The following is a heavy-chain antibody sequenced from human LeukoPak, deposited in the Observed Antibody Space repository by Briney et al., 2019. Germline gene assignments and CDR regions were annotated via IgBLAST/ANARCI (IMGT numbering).Heavy chain of an antibody. CDR3: ARGGPIYCNGDSCYPGDY. CDR1: GFTFSDYW. V-gene: IGHV3-74*01. CDR2: INADEDRA. D-gene: IGHD2-15*01. J-gene: IGHJ4*02. Sequence: PGGSLRLSCAASGFTFSDYWMHWVRHAPGKGLVWVSHINADEDRASYADSVKGRFTISRDNARNTLYLQMNSLRAEDTAVYYCARGGPIYCNGDSCYPGDYWGQGTLVTASS.